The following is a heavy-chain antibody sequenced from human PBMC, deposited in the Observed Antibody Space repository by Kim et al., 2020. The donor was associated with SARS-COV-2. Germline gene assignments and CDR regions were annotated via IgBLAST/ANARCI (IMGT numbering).Heavy chain of an antibody. CDR3: AKGSSWAFTTRVSFWFDP. CDR1: GFTFSSYG. V-gene: IGHV3-30*18. D-gene: IGHD6-13*01. CDR2: ISYDGSNK. J-gene: IGHJ5*02. Sequence: GGSLRLSCAASGFTFSSYGMHWVRQAPGKGLEWVAVISYDGSNKYYADSVKGRFTISRDNSKNTLYLQMNSLRAEDTAVYYCAKGSSWAFTTRVSFWFDPWGQGTLVTVSS.